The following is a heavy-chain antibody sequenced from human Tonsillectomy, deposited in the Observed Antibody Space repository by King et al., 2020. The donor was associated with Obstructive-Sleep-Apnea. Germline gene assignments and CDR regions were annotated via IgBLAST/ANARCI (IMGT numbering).Heavy chain of an antibody. CDR1: RFSFSQYS. CDR3: ARDSSWVFDF. Sequence: VQLVESGGGLVQPGGSLRLSCAASRFSFSQYSLNWVRQAQGKGLEWISYIAPWSDTYYSDSVKGRFTISRDNAKNSVYLHMNDLRAEDTAVYYCARDSSWVFDFWGQGTLVTVSS. D-gene: IGHD3-16*01. J-gene: IGHJ4*02. V-gene: IGHV3-48*04. CDR2: IAPWSDT.